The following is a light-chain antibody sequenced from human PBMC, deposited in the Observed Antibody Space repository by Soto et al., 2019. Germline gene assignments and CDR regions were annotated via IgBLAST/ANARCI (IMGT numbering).Light chain of an antibody. CDR2: QDM. V-gene: IGLV3-1*01. Sequence: SYELTQPPSVSVSPGQTASITCSGNKLGERYACWYQQKPGQSPVMVIYQDMRRPSGIPERFSGSNSGNTATLTISGTQAMDEADYFCQACDSSTVVFGGGTKLTVL. CDR3: QACDSSTVV. J-gene: IGLJ2*01. CDR1: KLGERY.